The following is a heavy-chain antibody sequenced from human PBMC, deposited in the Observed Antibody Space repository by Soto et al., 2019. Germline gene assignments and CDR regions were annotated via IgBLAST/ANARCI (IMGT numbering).Heavy chain of an antibody. CDR1: GGSVSPYY. V-gene: IGHV4-59*02. J-gene: IGHJ4*02. Sequence: SETLFLTCTVSGGSVSPYYWSWIRQPPGKGLEWIGYIYYTGSTNYNPSLKSRVTISVDTSKNQFSLKLSPMVAADRAVYYCAIVEYTAGIFFPFVYWSQGILVTVSS. CDR2: IYYTGST. CDR3: AIVEYTAGIFFPFVY. D-gene: IGHD6-13*01.